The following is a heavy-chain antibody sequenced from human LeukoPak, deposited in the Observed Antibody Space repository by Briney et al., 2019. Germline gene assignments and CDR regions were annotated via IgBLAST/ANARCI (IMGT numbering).Heavy chain of an antibody. V-gene: IGHV3-9*01. CDR2: ISWNSGSI. CDR1: GFTFDDYA. D-gene: IGHD1-26*01. J-gene: IGHJ4*02. CDR3: AKVSYSGSYN. Sequence: GGSLRLSCAASGFTFDDYAMHWVRQAPGKGLEWVSGISWNSGSIGYADSVKGRFTISRDNAKNSLYLQMNSLRAEDTALYYCAKVSYSGSYNWGQGTLVTVSS.